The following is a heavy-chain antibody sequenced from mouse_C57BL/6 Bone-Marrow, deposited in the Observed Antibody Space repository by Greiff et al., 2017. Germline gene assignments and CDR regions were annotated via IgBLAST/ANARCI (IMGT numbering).Heavy chain of an antibody. CDR3: ARPHDYDEGYYAMDY. V-gene: IGHV1-80*01. Sequence: QVQLQQSGAELVKPGASVKISCKASGYAFSSYWMNWVKQRPGKGLEWIGQIYPGDGDTNYNGKFKGKATLTADKSSSTAYMQLSSLTSEDSAVSFCARPHDYDEGYYAMDYWGQGTSVTVSS. J-gene: IGHJ4*01. CDR2: IYPGDGDT. CDR1: GYAFSSYW. D-gene: IGHD2-4*01.